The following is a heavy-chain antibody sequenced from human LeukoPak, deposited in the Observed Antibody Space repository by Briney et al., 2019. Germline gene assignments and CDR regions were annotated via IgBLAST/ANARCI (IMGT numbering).Heavy chain of an antibody. Sequence: GGSLRPSCAASGFTFSSYSMNWVRQAPGKGLEWVSYISSSSSTIYYADSVKGRFTISRDNAKNSLYLLKNSLRAEDTAVYYCSRDQGQGAIGGYYFDYWGQGTLVTVSS. D-gene: IGHD2-2*02. J-gene: IGHJ4*02. CDR2: ISSSSSTI. CDR3: SRDQGQGAIGGYYFDY. CDR1: GFTFSSYS. V-gene: IGHV3-48*01.